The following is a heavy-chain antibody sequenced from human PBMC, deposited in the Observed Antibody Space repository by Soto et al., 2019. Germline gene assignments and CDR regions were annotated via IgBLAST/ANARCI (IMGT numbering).Heavy chain of an antibody. V-gene: IGHV1-18*01. CDR1: GYSFTTYG. CDR3: ATERPAPYYSSGMAV. Sequence: QVQLVQSRGEVKKPGASVKVSCKTSGYSFTTYGISWVRQAPGQGLEWMGWISGYNGNTNYAQKPTRRLTMSTDTSTSTASMALRSLTSDDTAVYYCATERPAPYYSSGMAVWGQGRSVPVSS. J-gene: IGHJ6*02. CDR2: ISGYNGNT. D-gene: IGHD6-6*01.